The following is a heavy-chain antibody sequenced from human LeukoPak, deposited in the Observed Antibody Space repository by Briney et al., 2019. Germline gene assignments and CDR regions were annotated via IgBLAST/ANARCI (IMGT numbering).Heavy chain of an antibody. Sequence: GGSLRLSCTASGFTFRNSEMNWVRQAPGKGLEWVSYISSTGSTIYYADSVKGRFTISRDNSKNSLYLQMNSLRAEDTALYYSATQTHLGQGTLVTVSS. D-gene: IGHD4-23*01. J-gene: IGHJ4*02. V-gene: IGHV3-48*03. CDR3: ATQTH. CDR2: ISSTGSTI. CDR1: GFTFRNSE.